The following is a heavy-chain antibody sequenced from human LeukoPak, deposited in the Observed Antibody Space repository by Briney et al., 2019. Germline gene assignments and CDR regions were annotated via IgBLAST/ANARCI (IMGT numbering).Heavy chain of an antibody. CDR2: INHSGST. Sequence: SETLSLTCAVYGGSFSGYYWSWIRQPPGKGLEWIGEINHSGSTNYNPSLKSRVTISVDTSKNQFSLKLSSVTAADTAVYYCARQRILAHAAFDIWGQGTMVTVSS. CDR1: GGSFSGYY. CDR3: ARQRILAHAAFDI. J-gene: IGHJ3*02. V-gene: IGHV4-34*01.